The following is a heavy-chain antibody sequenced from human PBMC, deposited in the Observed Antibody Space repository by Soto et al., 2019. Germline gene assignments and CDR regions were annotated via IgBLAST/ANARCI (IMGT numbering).Heavy chain of an antibody. CDR2: IYYSGST. V-gene: IGHV4-31*11. D-gene: IGHD2-21*02. CDR1: GGSFSGYY. CDR3: ARGVDYSWFDP. Sequence: PSETLSLTCAVYGGSFSGYYWSWIRQHPGKGLEWIGYIYYSGSTYYNPSLKSRVTISVDTSKNQFSLKLSSVTAADTAVYYCARGVDYSWFDPWGQGTRVTVSS. J-gene: IGHJ5*02.